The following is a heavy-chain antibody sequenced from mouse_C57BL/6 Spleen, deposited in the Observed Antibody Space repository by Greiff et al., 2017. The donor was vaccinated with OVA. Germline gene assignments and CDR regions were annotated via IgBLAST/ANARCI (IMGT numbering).Heavy chain of an antibody. V-gene: IGHV5-16*01. D-gene: IGHD2-5*01. CDR2: INYDGSST. Sequence: EVQRVESEGGLVQPGSSMKLSCTASGFTFSDYYMAWVRQVPEKGLEWVANINYDGSSTYYLDSLKSRFIISRDNAKNILYLQMSSLKSEDTATYYCARYSNWDAMDYWGQGTSVTVSS. J-gene: IGHJ4*01. CDR1: GFTFSDYY. CDR3: ARYSNWDAMDY.